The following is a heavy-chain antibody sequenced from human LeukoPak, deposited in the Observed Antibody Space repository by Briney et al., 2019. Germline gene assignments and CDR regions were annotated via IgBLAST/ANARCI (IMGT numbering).Heavy chain of an antibody. CDR3: ARTYCTNGVCYWYYFDY. V-gene: IGHV3-21*01. J-gene: IGHJ4*02. CDR1: GFTFSSYS. CDR2: ISSSSSYI. D-gene: IGHD2-8*01. Sequence: KPGGSLRLSCAASGFTFSSYSMNWVRQAPGKGLEWVSSISSSSSYIYYADSVKGRFTISRDNAKNSLYLQMNSLRAEDTAVYYCARTYCTNGVCYWYYFDYWGQGTLVTVSS.